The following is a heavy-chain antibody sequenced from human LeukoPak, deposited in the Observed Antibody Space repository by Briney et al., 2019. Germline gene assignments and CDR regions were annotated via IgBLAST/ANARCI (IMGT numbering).Heavy chain of an antibody. Sequence: SETLSLTYALYCGSFSGYYWSCMRDPPGKRREWIGEINHSGSTNYNPSLKSRVTISVHTSKTQFSLKLSSVTAADTAVYYCAIRITMVRAFDYWPEETLDSVSS. CDR3: AIRITMVRAFDY. V-gene: IGHV4-34*01. CDR2: INHSGST. J-gene: IGHJ4*02. D-gene: IGHD3-10*01. CDR1: CGSFSGYY.